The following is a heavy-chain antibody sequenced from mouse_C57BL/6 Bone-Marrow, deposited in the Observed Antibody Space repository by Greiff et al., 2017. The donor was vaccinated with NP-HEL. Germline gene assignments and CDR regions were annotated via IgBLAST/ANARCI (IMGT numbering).Heavy chain of an antibody. D-gene: IGHD1-1*01. CDR3: ASRYYYGSFPYYFDD. Sequence: VQLQQSVAELVRPGASVKLSCTASGFNIKNTYMHWVKQRPEQGLEWIGRIDPANGNTKYAPKFQGKATITADTSSNTAYLQLSSLTSEDTAIYYCASRYYYGSFPYYFDDWGQGTTLTVSS. V-gene: IGHV14-3*01. CDR1: GFNIKNTY. J-gene: IGHJ2*01. CDR2: IDPANGNT.